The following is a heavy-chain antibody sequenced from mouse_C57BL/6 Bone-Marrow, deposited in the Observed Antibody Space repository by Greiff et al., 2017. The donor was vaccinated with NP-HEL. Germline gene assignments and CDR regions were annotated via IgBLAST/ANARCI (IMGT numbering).Heavy chain of an antibody. CDR1: GYTFTSYW. Sequence: VQLQQPGAELVKPGASVKLSCKASGYTFTSYWMQWVQQRPGQGLEWIGEIDPSDSYTNYNQKFKGKATLTVDTSSSTAYMQLSSMTSEDSAVYYCARWIYYGSSLYYFGYWGQGTTLTVSS. V-gene: IGHV1-50*01. CDR2: IDPSDSYT. CDR3: ARWIYYGSSLYYFGY. J-gene: IGHJ2*01. D-gene: IGHD1-1*01.